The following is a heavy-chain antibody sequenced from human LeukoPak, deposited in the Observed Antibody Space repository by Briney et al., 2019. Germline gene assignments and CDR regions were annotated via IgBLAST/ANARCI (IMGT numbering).Heavy chain of an antibody. CDR3: ARNKRLGWERADTTFDY. CDR2: IYSSRST. J-gene: IGHJ4*02. Sequence: PSETLSLTCTVSGGYISTYYWSWIRQPAGKGLEWIGRIYSSRSTNYNPSLRSRLAMSVDTSKNQFSLRLSSVTAADTAVYYCARNKRLGWERADTTFDYWGQGALVTVSS. D-gene: IGHD1-1*01. CDR1: GGYISTYY. V-gene: IGHV4-4*07.